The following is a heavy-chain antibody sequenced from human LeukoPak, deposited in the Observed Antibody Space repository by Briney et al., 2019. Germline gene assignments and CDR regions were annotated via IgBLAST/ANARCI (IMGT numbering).Heavy chain of an antibody. CDR2: ISSSSSYI. V-gene: IGHV3-21*01. CDR3: ASFIAVAGG. CDR1: GFTLSSHV. J-gene: IGHJ4*02. D-gene: IGHD6-19*01. Sequence: PGGSLRLSCSASGFTLSSHVMHWVRQAPGKGLEWVSSISSSSSYIYYADSVKGRFTISRDNAKNSLYLQMNSLRAEDTAVYYCASFIAVAGGWGQGTLVTVSS.